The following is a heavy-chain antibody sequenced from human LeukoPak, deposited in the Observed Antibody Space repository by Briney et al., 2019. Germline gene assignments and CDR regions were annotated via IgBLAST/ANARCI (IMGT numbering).Heavy chain of an antibody. CDR2: IWYDGTNK. D-gene: IGHD4-11*01. J-gene: IGHJ5*02. Sequence: GGSLRLSCAASGFTFSSYGMHWVRQAPGKGLEWVAVIWYDGTNKYYADSVKGRFTISRDTSKNTLYLQMNSLRAEGTAVYYCAREDYSNYWFDPWGQGTLVTVSS. CDR1: GFTFSSYG. V-gene: IGHV3-33*01. CDR3: AREDYSNYWFDP.